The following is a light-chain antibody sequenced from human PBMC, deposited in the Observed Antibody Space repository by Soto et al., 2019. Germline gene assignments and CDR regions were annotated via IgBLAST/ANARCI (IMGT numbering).Light chain of an antibody. CDR3: QQYGSSPLT. CDR2: GAS. V-gene: IGKV3-20*01. J-gene: IGKJ4*01. Sequence: EIVLAQSPGTLSLSPGERATLSCRASQSVSSSYLAWYQQKPGQALRLLIYGASSRATGIPDRFSGSGSGTDFTLTISSLEPEDFAVYYCQQYGSSPLTFGGGTKVEIK. CDR1: QSVSSSY.